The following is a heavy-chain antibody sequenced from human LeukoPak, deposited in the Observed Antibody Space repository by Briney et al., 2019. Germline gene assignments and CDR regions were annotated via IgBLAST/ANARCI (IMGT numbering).Heavy chain of an antibody. CDR2: INPNSGGT. V-gene: IGHV1-2*02. CDR3: ARDLSIAAPGTDFDY. Sequence: ASVKVSCKASGYTFTGYSVHWVRQAPGQGLEWMGWINPNSGGTKYALKFQGRVTMTRDTSISTAYMELSRLTSDDTAVYYCARDLSIAAPGTDFDYWSQGTLVTVSS. D-gene: IGHD6-13*01. J-gene: IGHJ4*02. CDR1: GYTFTGYS.